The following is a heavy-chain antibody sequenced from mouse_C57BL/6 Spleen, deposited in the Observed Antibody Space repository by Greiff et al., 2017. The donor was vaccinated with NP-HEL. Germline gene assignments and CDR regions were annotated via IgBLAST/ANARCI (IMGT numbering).Heavy chain of an antibody. J-gene: IGHJ2*01. CDR1: GYTFTNYW. CDR3: ARGGDYDGDGGFDY. V-gene: IGHV1-63*01. D-gene: IGHD2-4*01. Sequence: QVQLQQSGAELVRPGTSVKMSCKASGYTFTNYWIGWAKQRPGHGLEWIGDIYPGGGYTNYNEKFKGKATLTADKSSSTAYMQFSSLTSEDSAIYYCARGGDYDGDGGFDYWGQGTTLTVSS. CDR2: IYPGGGYT.